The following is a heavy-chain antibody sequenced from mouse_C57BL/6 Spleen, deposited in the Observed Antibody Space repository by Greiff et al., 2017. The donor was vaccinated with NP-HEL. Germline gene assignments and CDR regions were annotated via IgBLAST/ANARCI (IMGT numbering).Heavy chain of an antibody. CDR2: IDPSDSYT. D-gene: IGHD1-1*01. CDR3: ARATENYFDY. V-gene: IGHV1-69*01. J-gene: IGHJ2*01. Sequence: QVQLQQPGAELVMPGASVKLSCKASGYTFTSYWMHWVKQRPGQGLEWIGEIDPSDSYTNYNQKFKGKSTLTVDKSSSTAYMQLSSLTSEDSAVYYCARATENYFDYWGQGTTLTVSS. CDR1: GYTFTSYW.